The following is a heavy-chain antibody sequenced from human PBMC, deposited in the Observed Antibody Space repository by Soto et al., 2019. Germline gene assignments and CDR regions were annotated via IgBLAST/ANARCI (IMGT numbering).Heavy chain of an antibody. V-gene: IGHV3-23*01. J-gene: IGHJ4*02. CDR1: GFTFSSCA. CDR3: AKEGLRRIFDFDY. D-gene: IGHD2-15*01. Sequence: EVQLLESGGGLVQPGGSLRLSCAASGFTFSSCAMSWVRQAPGKGLEWVSAISASGDDTFYADSVKGRFTMSRDNSKKTLDLQMNGLRAEDTAVYYCAKEGLRRIFDFDYWGQGALVTVSS. CDR2: ISASGDDT.